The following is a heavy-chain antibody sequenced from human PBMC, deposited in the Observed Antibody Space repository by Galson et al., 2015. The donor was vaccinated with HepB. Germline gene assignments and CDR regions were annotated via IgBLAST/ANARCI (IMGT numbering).Heavy chain of an antibody. J-gene: IGHJ4*02. CDR3: ARDSSFYDTNGYYYFDH. Sequence: SLRGSHSYWGWIRQPPGKGLEWIGSLYYTGSTFYNPSLKSRVSISLDKSKNQVFLKVNSVTAADTAAYYCARDSSFYDTNGYYYFDHWGQGILVTVSS. CDR1: SLRGSHSY. V-gene: IGHV4-39*07. D-gene: IGHD2/OR15-2a*01. CDR2: LYYTGST.